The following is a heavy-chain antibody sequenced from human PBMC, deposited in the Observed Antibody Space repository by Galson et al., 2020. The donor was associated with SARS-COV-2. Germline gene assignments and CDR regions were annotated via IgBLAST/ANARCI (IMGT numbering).Heavy chain of an antibody. CDR3: ATYDSTRYYYYY. J-gene: IGHJ4*02. V-gene: IGHV4-4*02. D-gene: IGHD3-22*01. Sequence: ASETLSLTCAVSGGSIRSGHWWTWVRQPPGKGLEWIGEIHHSGSTNYNPSLKGRVTTLVDNSKNQFSLKLSSATAADTAVYYCATYDSTRYYYYYWGQGTLVTVSS. CDR2: IHHSGST. CDR1: GGSIRSGHW.